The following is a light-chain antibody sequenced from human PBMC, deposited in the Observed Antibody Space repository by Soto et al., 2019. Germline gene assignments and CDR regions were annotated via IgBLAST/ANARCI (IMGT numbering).Light chain of an antibody. Sequence: EIVLTQSPGTLSLSPGERSTLSCRARQSVSSSYLAWYQQKPGQAPRLLIYGASSRATGIPDRFSGSGSGTDFTLTISRLEPEDFAVYYCQQYGSSPPELTFGGGTKVDIK. J-gene: IGKJ4*01. CDR3: QQYGSSPPELT. CDR2: GAS. V-gene: IGKV3-20*01. CDR1: QSVSSSY.